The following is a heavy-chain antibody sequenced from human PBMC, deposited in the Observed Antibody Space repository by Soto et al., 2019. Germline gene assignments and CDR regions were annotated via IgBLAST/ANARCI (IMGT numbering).Heavy chain of an antibody. CDR2: ISFDGKNK. D-gene: IGHD3-10*01. Sequence: GGSLRLSCIASGFTFNVYGMHWVRQAPGKGLEWVSLISFDGKNKFYTDSVKGRFTIYRDNSKNTLYLQMNSLRVEDTAVYYCAKDREYYYGSGSYSPFDHWGQGTLVTVSS. V-gene: IGHV3-30*18. CDR3: AKDREYYYGSGSYSPFDH. J-gene: IGHJ4*02. CDR1: GFTFNVYG.